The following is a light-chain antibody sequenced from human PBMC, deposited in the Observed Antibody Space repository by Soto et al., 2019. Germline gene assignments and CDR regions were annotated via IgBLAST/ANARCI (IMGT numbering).Light chain of an antibody. J-gene: IGLJ1*01. CDR3: NSYTSSSTYV. V-gene: IGLV2-14*03. CDR2: YVS. CDR1: SSDVGGYNY. Sequence: QSALTQPASVSGSPGQSITISCTGTSSDVGGYNYVSWYQSHPGEAPKLIIYYVSNRPSGVSDRFSGSKSGNTASLTISGLKAEDEADYYCNSYTSSSTYVFGTWNKVTVL.